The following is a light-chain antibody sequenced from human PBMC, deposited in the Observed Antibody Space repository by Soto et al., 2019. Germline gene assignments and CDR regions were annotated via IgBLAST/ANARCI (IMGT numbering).Light chain of an antibody. V-gene: IGKV1-39*01. J-gene: IGKJ5*01. CDR3: QQSYNTPIT. Sequence: DIQMTQSPSSLSASVGDRVTITCRASQSISNYLNWYQQKPGKAPKVLIYAASNLQSGVPSRFSGSGSGTDFTLTISSLQPEDFATYYCQQSYNTPITFGQGTRLEIK. CDR2: AAS. CDR1: QSISNY.